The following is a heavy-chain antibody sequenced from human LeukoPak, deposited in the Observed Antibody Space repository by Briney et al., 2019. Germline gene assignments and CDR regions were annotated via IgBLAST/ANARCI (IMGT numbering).Heavy chain of an antibody. CDR3: ARDGSGVWFDY. V-gene: IGHV1-18*01. CDR2: INAYNGDT. Sequence: ASVKVSCKASGGTFSSYAISWVRPAPGQGLEWMAWINAYNGDTNYAQKSQGRVTLTTETSTSTAYMELRSLRSDDTAVYFCARDGSGVWFDYWGQGTLVTVSS. J-gene: IGHJ4*02. CDR1: GGTFSSYA. D-gene: IGHD3-10*01.